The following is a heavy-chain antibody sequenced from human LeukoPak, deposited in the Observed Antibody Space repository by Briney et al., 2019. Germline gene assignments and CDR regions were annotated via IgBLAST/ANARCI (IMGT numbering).Heavy chain of an antibody. CDR3: AKAKTQAMVLPGNY. V-gene: IGHV3-23*01. Sequence: GGSLRLSCAASGFTFSNYAMSWVRQAPGKGLEWVSSISGSGDTTYYADSVKGRFTISRDNSKNTLYLQMNSLRAEDAAVYYCAKAKTQAMVLPGNYWGQGTLVTVSS. CDR2: ISGSGDTT. D-gene: IGHD5-18*01. CDR1: GFTFSNYA. J-gene: IGHJ4*02.